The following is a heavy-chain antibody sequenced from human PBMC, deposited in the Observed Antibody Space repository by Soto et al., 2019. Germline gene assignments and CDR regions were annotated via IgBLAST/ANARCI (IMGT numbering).Heavy chain of an antibody. CDR1: GFTFSSYA. CDR2: ISYDGSNK. J-gene: IGHJ4*02. CDR3: ARDMTKMATIRIPVCPDY. V-gene: IGHV3-30-3*01. D-gene: IGHD5-12*01. Sequence: GGSLRLSCAASGFTFSSYAMHWVRQAPGKGLEWVAVISYDGSNKYYADSVKGRFTISRDNSKNTLYLQMNSLRAEDTAVYYCARDMTKMATIRIPVCPDYWGQGTLVTVSS.